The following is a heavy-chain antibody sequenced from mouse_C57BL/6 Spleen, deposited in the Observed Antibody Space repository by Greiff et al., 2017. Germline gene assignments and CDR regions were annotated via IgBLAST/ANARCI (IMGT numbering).Heavy chain of an antibody. CDR2: ISSGSSTI. J-gene: IGHJ4*01. D-gene: IGHD2-4*01. CDR3: AREDDYDSYYYAMDY. Sequence: EVQGVESGGGLVKPGGSLKLSCAASGFTFSDYGMHWVRQAPEKGLEWVAYISSGSSTIYYADTVKGRFTISRDNAKNTLFLQMTSLRSEDTAMYYCAREDDYDSYYYAMDYWGQGTSVTVSS. V-gene: IGHV5-17*01. CDR1: GFTFSDYG.